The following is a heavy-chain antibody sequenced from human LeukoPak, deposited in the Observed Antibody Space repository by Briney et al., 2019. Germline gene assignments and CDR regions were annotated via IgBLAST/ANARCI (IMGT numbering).Heavy chain of an antibody. CDR1: GFTFSSYW. CDR2: IKQDGSEK. Sequence: PGGSLILSCAASGFTFSSYWMSWVRQAPGKGLEWVANIKQDGSEKYYVDSVKGRFTISRDNAKNSLFLQMNSLRAEDTAVYYCASGGATYNNWGRGTLVTVSS. D-gene: IGHD1-26*01. V-gene: IGHV3-7*01. CDR3: ASGGATYNN. J-gene: IGHJ4*02.